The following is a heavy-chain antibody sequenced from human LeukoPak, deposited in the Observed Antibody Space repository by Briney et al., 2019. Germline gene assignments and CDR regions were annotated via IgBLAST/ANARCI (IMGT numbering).Heavy chain of an antibody. J-gene: IGHJ5*02. Sequence: SETLSLTCTVSGGSISSYYWSWIRQPPGKGLEWIGYIYYSGSTNYNPSLKSRVTISVDTSNTQFSLKLSSVTAADTAVYYCARPRRPTLFGVVDPNWFDPWGQGTLVTVSS. CDR2: IYYSGST. CDR1: GGSISSYY. D-gene: IGHD3-3*01. V-gene: IGHV4-59*01. CDR3: ARPRRPTLFGVVDPNWFDP.